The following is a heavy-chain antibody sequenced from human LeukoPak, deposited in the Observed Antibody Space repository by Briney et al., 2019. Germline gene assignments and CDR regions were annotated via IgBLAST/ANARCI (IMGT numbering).Heavy chain of an antibody. D-gene: IGHD3-22*01. CDR3: AKGVKYYYDSSGYYYDY. V-gene: IGHV3-23*01. Sequence: PGGSLRPSCAASGFTFSSYAMSWVRQAPWKGLEWVSAISGSGGSTYYADSVKGRFTISRDNSKNTLYLQMNSLRAEDTAVYYCAKGVKYYYDSSGYYYDYWGQGTLVTVSS. CDR1: GFTFSSYA. CDR2: ISGSGGST. J-gene: IGHJ4*02.